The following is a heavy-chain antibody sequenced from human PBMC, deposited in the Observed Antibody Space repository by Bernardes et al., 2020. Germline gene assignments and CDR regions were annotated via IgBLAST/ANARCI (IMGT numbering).Heavy chain of an antibody. CDR1: GFTFGSYW. Sequence: GGSLRLSCVASGFTFGSYWMTWVRQAPGKGLEWVANIKQGGSEKYYVDSVKGRFTISRDNTKNSLYLQMNSLRAEDTAVYYCARAVGSGRGYYLNYWGQGTLVTVSS. CDR2: IKQGGSEK. J-gene: IGHJ4*02. D-gene: IGHD3-3*01. CDR3: ARAVGSGRGYYLNY. V-gene: IGHV3-7*03.